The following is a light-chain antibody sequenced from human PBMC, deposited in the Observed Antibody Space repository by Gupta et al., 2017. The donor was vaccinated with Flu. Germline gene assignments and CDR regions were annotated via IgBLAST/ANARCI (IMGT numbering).Light chain of an antibody. Sequence: PSSLSASVGDRVTVTCRASQNINNYLNWYQQKPGKAPKVLIYAASSLQSGVPSRFSGSGSGTDFTLTISSLQPEDFATYYCQQGDSSPQTFGQGTKVEI. CDR3: QQGDSSPQT. J-gene: IGKJ1*01. CDR1: QNINNY. V-gene: IGKV1-39*01. CDR2: AAS.